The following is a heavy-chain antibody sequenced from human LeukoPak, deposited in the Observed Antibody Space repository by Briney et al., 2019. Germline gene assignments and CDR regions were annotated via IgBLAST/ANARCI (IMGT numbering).Heavy chain of an antibody. CDR1: GGSISSSSYY. CDR2: IYYSGST. J-gene: IGHJ5*02. V-gene: IGHV4-39*01. Sequence: PSETLSFTCTVSGGSISSSSYYWGWIRQPPGKGLEWIGSIYYSGSTYYNPSLKSRVTMFVDTSKNQFSLKLSSVTAADTAVYYCARGRSSVDPWGQGTLVTVSS. CDR3: ARGRSSVDP.